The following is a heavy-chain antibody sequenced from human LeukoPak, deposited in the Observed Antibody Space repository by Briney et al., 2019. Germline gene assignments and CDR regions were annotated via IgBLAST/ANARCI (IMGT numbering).Heavy chain of an antibody. CDR3: ARSGYTISAYHSDF. V-gene: IGHV4-4*07. J-gene: IGHJ4*02. D-gene: IGHD5-18*01. CDR1: GVSIQSYW. Sequence: PSETLSLTCDVSGVSIQSYWWSWVRKPAGKGLEWIGRIYTTGRTNYSPSFQSRVTMSIDVSSIQFSLTLRSVTAADTAVYYCARSGYTISAYHSDFWGQGAPVTVSS. CDR2: IYTTGRT.